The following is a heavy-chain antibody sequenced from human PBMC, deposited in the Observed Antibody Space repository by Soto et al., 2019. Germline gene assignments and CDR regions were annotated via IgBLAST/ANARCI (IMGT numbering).Heavy chain of an antibody. J-gene: IGHJ5*02. Sequence: SETLSLTCAVYGGSFSGYYWSWIRQPPGKGLEWIGEINHSGSTNYNPSLKSRVTISVDTSKNQFSLKLSSVTAADTAVYYCARGPSRYRYCSGGSCVRLRGFDPWGKGALGTVSS. CDR1: GGSFSGYY. CDR3: ARGPSRYRYCSGGSCVRLRGFDP. D-gene: IGHD2-15*01. V-gene: IGHV4-34*01. CDR2: INHSGST.